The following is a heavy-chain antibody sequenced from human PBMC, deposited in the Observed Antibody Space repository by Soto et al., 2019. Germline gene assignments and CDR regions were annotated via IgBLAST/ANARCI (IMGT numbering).Heavy chain of an antibody. D-gene: IGHD2-15*01. CDR1: GFTFSSYS. Sequence: GGSLRLSCAASGFTFSSYSMNWVRQAPGKGLEWVSYISSSSSTIYYADSVKGRFTISRDNAKNSLYLQMNSLRSEDTAVYYCARACASGGSCYPYRFDPWGQGTLVTVSS. CDR3: ARACASGGSCYPYRFDP. V-gene: IGHV3-48*01. CDR2: ISSSSSTI. J-gene: IGHJ5*02.